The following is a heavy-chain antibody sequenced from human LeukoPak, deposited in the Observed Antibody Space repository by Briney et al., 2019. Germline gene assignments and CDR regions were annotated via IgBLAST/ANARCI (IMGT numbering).Heavy chain of an antibody. J-gene: IGHJ4*02. CDR1: GGTFSSYT. CDR3: AGAGGDYYYFDY. D-gene: IGHD3-16*01. V-gene: IGHV1-69*02. Sequence: ASVKVSCKASGGTFSSYTISWVRQAPGQGLEWMGRIIPILGIANYAQKFQGRVTITADKSTSTAYMDLSSLRSEDTAVYYWAGAGGDYYYFDYWGQGTLVTVSS. CDR2: IIPILGIA.